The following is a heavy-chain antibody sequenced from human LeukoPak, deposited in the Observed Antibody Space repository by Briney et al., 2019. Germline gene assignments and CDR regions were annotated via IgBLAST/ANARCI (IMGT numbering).Heavy chain of an antibody. D-gene: IGHD3-9*01. CDR3: ARPYYDILTGYYEPFDP. Sequence: SETLSLTCTVSGGSISSSSYYWGWIRQPPGKGLEWIGSIYYSGSTYYNPSLKSRVTISVDTSKNQFSLKLSSVTAADTAVYYYARPYYDILTGYYEPFDPWGQGTLVTVSS. CDR1: GGSISSSSYY. V-gene: IGHV4-39*01. J-gene: IGHJ5*02. CDR2: IYYSGST.